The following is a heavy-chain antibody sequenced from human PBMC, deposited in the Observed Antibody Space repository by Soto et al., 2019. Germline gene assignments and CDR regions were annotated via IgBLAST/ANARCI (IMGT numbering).Heavy chain of an antibody. CDR1: GGSIISYY. J-gene: IGHJ4*02. D-gene: IGHD3-3*01. CDR2: IYYSGST. CDR3: ARASITIFGVVTGPDY. V-gene: IGHV4-30-4*01. Sequence: SATLCLTCTVSGGSIISYYWSWIRQPPGKGLEWIGYIYYSGSTYYNPSLKSRVTISVDTSKNQFSLKLSSVTAADTAVYYCARASITIFGVVTGPDYWGQGTLVTVSS.